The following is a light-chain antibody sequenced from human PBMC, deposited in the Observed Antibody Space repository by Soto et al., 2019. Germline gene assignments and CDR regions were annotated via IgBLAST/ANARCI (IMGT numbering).Light chain of an antibody. V-gene: IGKV3-20*01. J-gene: IGKJ2*01. CDR1: QSVSNTY. CDR2: GAS. CDR3: QQYGSFPYT. Sequence: EIVLTQSPGTLSLSPGERATLSCRASQSVSNTYLAWYQQKPGQAPRLLIYGASRRATGIPDRFSGSGSGTDFTLTISRLEPEDFAVYYCQQYGSFPYTFGQGTKLEIK.